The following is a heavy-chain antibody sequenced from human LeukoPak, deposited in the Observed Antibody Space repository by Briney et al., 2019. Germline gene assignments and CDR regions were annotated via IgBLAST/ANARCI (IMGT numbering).Heavy chain of an antibody. CDR3: ASPRRSYSGSYMYYFDY. D-gene: IGHD1-26*01. Sequence: SETLSLTCAVYGGSFSGYYWSWIRQPPGNGLEWIGEINHSGSTNYNPSLKSRVTISVDTSKNQFSLKLSSVTAADTAVYYCASPRRSYSGSYMYYFDYWGQGTLVTVSS. V-gene: IGHV4-34*01. CDR1: GGSFSGYY. CDR2: INHSGST. J-gene: IGHJ4*02.